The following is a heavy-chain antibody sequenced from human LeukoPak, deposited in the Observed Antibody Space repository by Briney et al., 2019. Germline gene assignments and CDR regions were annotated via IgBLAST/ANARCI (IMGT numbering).Heavy chain of an antibody. Sequence: GGSLRLSCAASGFTFSSYWMSWVRQAPGKGLEWVANIKEDGSEKYYVDSVKGRFTISRDNSKTTLYLQMNSLRAQDTAVYYCAKGNWGERLDWYFDLWGRGTLVTVSS. J-gene: IGHJ2*01. D-gene: IGHD1-26*01. CDR3: AKGNWGERLDWYFDL. V-gene: IGHV3-7*05. CDR1: GFTFSSYW. CDR2: IKEDGSEK.